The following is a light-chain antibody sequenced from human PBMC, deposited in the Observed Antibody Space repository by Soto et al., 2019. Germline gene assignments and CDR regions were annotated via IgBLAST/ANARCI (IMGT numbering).Light chain of an antibody. Sequence: DIQMTQSPSTLSASVGDRVTITCRASQSVSRWLAWYQQKPGKAPKLLIYKATTLESGVPSRFSGSGSGTEFTLAISSLQSDDYATYYCQQYNDNWTFGQGTKVEIK. CDR1: QSVSRW. CDR2: KAT. CDR3: QQYNDNWT. J-gene: IGKJ1*01. V-gene: IGKV1-5*03.